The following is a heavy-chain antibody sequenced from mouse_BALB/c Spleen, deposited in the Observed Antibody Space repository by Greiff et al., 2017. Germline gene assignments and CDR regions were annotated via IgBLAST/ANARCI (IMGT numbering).Heavy chain of an antibody. V-gene: IGHV1S22*01. Sequence: LQQPGSELVRPGASVKLSCKASGYTFTSYWMHWVKQRPGQGLEWIGNIYPGSGSTNYDEKFKSKATLTVDTSSSTAYMQLSSLTSEDSAVYYCTRGHYYCYTDYWGQGTTLTVSS. CDR3: TRGHYYCYTDY. D-gene: IGHD1-2*01. CDR2: IYPGSGST. J-gene: IGHJ2*01. CDR1: GYTFTSYW.